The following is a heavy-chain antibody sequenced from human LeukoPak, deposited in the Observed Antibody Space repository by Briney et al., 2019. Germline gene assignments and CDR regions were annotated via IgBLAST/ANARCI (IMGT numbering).Heavy chain of an antibody. Sequence: PGGSLRLTCIVSGFTVSSTLMDWVRQAPGKGLEWVSVIYDDGGTVYADSVKGRFTISRDNTKNTLYLQMNSLRAEDTAVYYCARKRDGSGTYFKNYFYYYYMDVWGKGTTVTVTS. D-gene: IGHD3-10*01. V-gene: IGHV3-66*01. J-gene: IGHJ6*03. CDR3: ARKRDGSGTYFKNYFYYYYMDV. CDR1: GFTVSSTL. CDR2: IYDDGGT.